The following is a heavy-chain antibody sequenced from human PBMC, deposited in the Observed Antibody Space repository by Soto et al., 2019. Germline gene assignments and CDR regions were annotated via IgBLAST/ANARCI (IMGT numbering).Heavy chain of an antibody. J-gene: IGHJ6*02. CDR3: ARIDFWSGYYSYYYYYGMDV. D-gene: IGHD3-3*01. V-gene: IGHV1-18*04. Sequence: ASVKVSCKASGYTFTSYGISWVRQAPGQGLEWMGWISAYNGNTNYAQKLQGRVTMTTDTSTSTAYMGLRSLRSDDTAVYYCARIDFWSGYYSYYYYYGMDVWGQGATVTVS. CDR1: GYTFTSYG. CDR2: ISAYNGNT.